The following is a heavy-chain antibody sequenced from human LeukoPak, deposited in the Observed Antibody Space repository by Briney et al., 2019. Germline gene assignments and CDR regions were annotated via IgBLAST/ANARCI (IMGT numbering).Heavy chain of an antibody. CDR2: ISGSGGST. CDR1: GFTFSSYA. D-gene: IGHD4-17*01. J-gene: IGHJ6*02. Sequence: GGSLRLSCAASGFTFSSYAMSWVRQAPGKGLEWVSAISGSGGSTYYADSVKGRFTISRDNSKNTLYLQMNSLRAEDTAVYCCARGNYGDSFSYYYGMDLWGQGTTVTVSS. CDR3: ARGNYGDSFSYYYGMDL. V-gene: IGHV3-23*01.